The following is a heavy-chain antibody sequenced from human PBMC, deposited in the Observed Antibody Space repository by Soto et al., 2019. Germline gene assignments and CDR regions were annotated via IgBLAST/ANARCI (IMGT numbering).Heavy chain of an antibody. CDR3: ARVPRRRDYYYYHYMDV. CDR2: INHSGST. CDR1: GGSFSGYY. J-gene: IGHJ6*03. Sequence: SETLSLTCAVYGGSFSGYYWSWIRQPSGKGLEWIGEINHSGSTNYNPSLKSRVTISVDTSKNQFSLKLSSVTAADTAVYYCARVPRRRDYYYYHYMDVWGKGTTVTVS. V-gene: IGHV4-34*01.